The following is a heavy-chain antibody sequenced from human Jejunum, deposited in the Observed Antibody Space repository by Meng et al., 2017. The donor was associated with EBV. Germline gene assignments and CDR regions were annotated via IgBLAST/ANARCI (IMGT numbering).Heavy chain of an antibody. V-gene: IGHV1-2*06. CDR2: INPNSGDT. Sequence: QVQLVQSGAEVKKPGXPVKVSCKASGYTFTGYYMHRVRQAPGHGLEWIGPINPNSGDTDYAKKIEGRVTMTSDTSVSTAYMEMSGQRSDSTAVYYCTRGEPSSWTYYFNYWGQGTLVTVSS. CDR3: TRGEPSSWTYYFNY. J-gene: IGHJ4*02. CDR1: GYTFTGYY. D-gene: IGHD6-13*01.